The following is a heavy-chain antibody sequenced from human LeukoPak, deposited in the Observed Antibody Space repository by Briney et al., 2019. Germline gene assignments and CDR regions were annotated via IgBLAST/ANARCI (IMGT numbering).Heavy chain of an antibody. CDR3: ARDWLEPYDYYGMDI. CDR1: GYTFTSYS. D-gene: IGHD5-12*01. J-gene: IGHJ6*02. CDR2: INAGNGKT. Sequence: GASVKVSCKASGYTFTSYSMHWVRQAPGQSLEWMGWINAGNGKTKYSQNFRGRVTITRDTSARTAYMELSGLRSEDTAVYYCARDWLEPYDYYGMDIWGQGTTVTVSS. V-gene: IGHV1-3*01.